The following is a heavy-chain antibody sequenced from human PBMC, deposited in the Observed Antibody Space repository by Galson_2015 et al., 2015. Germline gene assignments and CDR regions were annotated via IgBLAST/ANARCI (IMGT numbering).Heavy chain of an antibody. J-gene: IGHJ5*02. V-gene: IGHV4-39*07. CDR2: IYYSGST. D-gene: IGHD3-22*01. Sequence: ETLSLTCTISGGSISSRSYYWGWIRQPPGKGLKWIGSIYYSGSTYYNPSLKSRVTISVDTSKNQFSLKLSSVTAADTAVYYCASLRRYYYDSSGYLDPWGQGTLVTVSS. CDR1: GGSISSRSYY. CDR3: ASLRRYYYDSSGYLDP.